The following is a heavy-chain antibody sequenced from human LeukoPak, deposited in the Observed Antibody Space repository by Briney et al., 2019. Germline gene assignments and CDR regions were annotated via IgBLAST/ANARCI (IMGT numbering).Heavy chain of an antibody. Sequence: GGPLRLSCAASGFRFSDYSMTWVRQAPGKGLEGVSGISRGGANTYHADSVRGRFTISRDNSKNTLYLQMNGLRGEDTAVYYCAKDLGISGWHLDYWGQGTMVTVSS. CDR3: AKDLGISGWHLDY. CDR2: ISRGGANT. J-gene: IGHJ4*02. D-gene: IGHD6-19*01. V-gene: IGHV3-23*01. CDR1: GFRFSDYS.